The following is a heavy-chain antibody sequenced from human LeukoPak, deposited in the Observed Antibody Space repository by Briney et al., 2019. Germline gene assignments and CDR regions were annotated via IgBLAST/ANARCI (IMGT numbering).Heavy chain of an antibody. D-gene: IGHD6-13*01. CDR1: GYTFPSYF. CDR2: INPTGGST. Sequence: GASVKVSCKASGYTFPSYFTHWVRQAPGQGLEWMGIINPTGGSTTYAQKFQGRVTMTRDTSTSTAYMELSRLRSDDTAVYYCARATRSSWYQGQQYYLDYWGQGTLVTVSS. V-gene: IGHV1-46*01. J-gene: IGHJ4*02. CDR3: ARATRSSWYQGQQYYLDY.